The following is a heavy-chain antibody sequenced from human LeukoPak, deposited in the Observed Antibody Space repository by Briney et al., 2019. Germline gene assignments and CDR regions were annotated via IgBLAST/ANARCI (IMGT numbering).Heavy chain of an antibody. V-gene: IGHV1-69*13. Sequence: VASVKVSCKASGGTFSSYAISWVRQAPGQGLEWMGGIIPIFGTANYAQKFQGRVTITADESTSTAYMELSSPRSEDTAVYYCARYIPGYCSGGSCYGNWFDPWGQGTLVTVSS. J-gene: IGHJ5*02. CDR3: ARYIPGYCSGGSCYGNWFDP. CDR1: GGTFSSYA. D-gene: IGHD2-15*01. CDR2: IIPIFGTA.